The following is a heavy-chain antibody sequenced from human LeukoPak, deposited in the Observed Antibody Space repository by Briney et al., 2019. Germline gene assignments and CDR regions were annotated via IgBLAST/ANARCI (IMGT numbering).Heavy chain of an antibody. V-gene: IGHV3-53*01. CDR3: ARELAGQYYFDY. CDR1: GFSFSSYG. Sequence: GGSLRLSCVAPGFSFSSYGMHWVRQAPGKGLEWVSVIYSGGSTYYADSVKGRFTISRDNSKNTLYLQMNSLRAEDTAVYYCARELAGQYYFDYWGQGTLVTVSS. J-gene: IGHJ4*02. CDR2: IYSGGST.